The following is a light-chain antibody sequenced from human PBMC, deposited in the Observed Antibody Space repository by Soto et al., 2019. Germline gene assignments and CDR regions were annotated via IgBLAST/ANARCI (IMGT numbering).Light chain of an antibody. J-gene: IGKJ4*01. V-gene: IGKV3-11*01. CDR2: DAS. Sequence: EIVLTQSPGTLSLSPGDRVTLSCRASQSVSSSTYLAWYQQKPGQSPRLLIYDASNRASGIPARFSGSGSGTDFTLTISSLDPEDFAVYYCQQRSNWPPVTFGGGTKVDIK. CDR3: QQRSNWPPVT. CDR1: QSVSSSTY.